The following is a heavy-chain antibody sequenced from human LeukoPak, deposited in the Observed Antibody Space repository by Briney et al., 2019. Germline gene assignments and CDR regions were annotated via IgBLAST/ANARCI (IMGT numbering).Heavy chain of an antibody. V-gene: IGHV1-8*01. D-gene: IGHD2-15*01. Sequence: ASVKVSCKASGYTSTSYDINWVRQATGQGLEWMGWMNPNSGNTGYAQKFQGRVTMTRNTSISTAYMELSSLRSEDTAVYYCARGTGYCSGGSCPSPADYWGQGTLVTVSS. CDR3: ARGTGYCSGGSCPSPADY. CDR2: MNPNSGNT. J-gene: IGHJ4*02. CDR1: GYTSTSYD.